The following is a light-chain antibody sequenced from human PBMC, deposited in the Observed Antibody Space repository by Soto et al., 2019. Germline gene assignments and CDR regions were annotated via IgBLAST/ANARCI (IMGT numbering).Light chain of an antibody. Sequence: QSALTQPASVSGSPGQSITISCTGTSSDVGGYNYVSWYQQHPGIAPKLLIYGVTNRPSGVSTRFSGSKSGNTASLTISGVQAEDEADYHCSSYTSASTLLYLFGTGTKVTVL. CDR3: SSYTSASTLLYL. V-gene: IGLV2-14*01. J-gene: IGLJ1*01. CDR1: SSDVGGYNY. CDR2: GVT.